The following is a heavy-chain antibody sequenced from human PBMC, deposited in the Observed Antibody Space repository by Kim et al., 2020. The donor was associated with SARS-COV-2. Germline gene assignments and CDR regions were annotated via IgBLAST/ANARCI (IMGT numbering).Heavy chain of an antibody. J-gene: IGHJ6*02. V-gene: IGHV1-18*01. Sequence: NYAQKLQGRVTMTTDTSTSTAYMELRSLRSDDTAVYYCARNSRQQPPRDVWGQGTTVTVSS. CDR3: ARNSRQQPPRDV. D-gene: IGHD6-13*01.